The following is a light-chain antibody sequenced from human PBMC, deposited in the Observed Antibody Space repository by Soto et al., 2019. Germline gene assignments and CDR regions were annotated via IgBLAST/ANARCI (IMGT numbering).Light chain of an antibody. J-gene: IGKJ5*01. Sequence: VLTQSPATLSLSPGERATLSCRASQSVSTYLAWYQKKPGQPPRLLIYGASSRATGIPDRFSGSGSGTDFTLTISRLEPEDFAVYYCQQYGSSSFTFGQGTRLEIK. CDR3: QQYGSSSFT. V-gene: IGKV3-20*01. CDR1: QSVSTY. CDR2: GAS.